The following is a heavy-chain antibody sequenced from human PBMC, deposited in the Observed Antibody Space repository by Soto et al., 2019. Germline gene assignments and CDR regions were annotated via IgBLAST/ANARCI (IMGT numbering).Heavy chain of an antibody. Sequence: EVQLVESGGGLVQPGASLKLSCAVSGFTFSGYAMHWVRQASGKGLEWVGRIRSKANNYATAYAASVKGRFTISRDDSKNTAYLQMNSLKSEDTAVYYCTRGYGDYVRDYWGQGTLVTLSS. CDR1: GFTFSGYA. CDR3: TRGYGDYVRDY. CDR2: IRSKANNYAT. J-gene: IGHJ4*02. D-gene: IGHD4-17*01. V-gene: IGHV3-73*01.